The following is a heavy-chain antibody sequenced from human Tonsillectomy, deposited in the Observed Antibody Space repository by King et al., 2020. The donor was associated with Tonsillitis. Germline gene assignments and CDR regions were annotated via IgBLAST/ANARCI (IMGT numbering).Heavy chain of an antibody. CDR2: IIPILGIA. Sequence: VQLVESGAEVKKPGSSVKVSCKASGGTFSSYAISWVRQAPGQGLEWMGRIIPILGIANYAQKFQGRVTITADKSTSTAYMELSSLRSEDTAVYYCARGLYYYDSSGYRMYYYYMDVWGKGTTVTVSS. CDR3: ARGLYYYDSSGYRMYYYYMDV. V-gene: IGHV1-69*09. D-gene: IGHD3-22*01. J-gene: IGHJ6*03. CDR1: GGTFSSYA.